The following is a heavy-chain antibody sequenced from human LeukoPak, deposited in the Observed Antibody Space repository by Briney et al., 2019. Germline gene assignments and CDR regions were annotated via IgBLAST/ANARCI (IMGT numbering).Heavy chain of an antibody. V-gene: IGHV3-21*01. CDR3: ARDLIVVVPAATDY. Sequence: GGSLRLSCAASGFTFSSYSMNWVRQAPGKGLEWVSSISSSSSYIYYADSVKGRFTISRDNAKNSLYLQMNSLRAEDTAVHYCARDLIVVVPAATDYWGQGTLVTVSS. CDR2: ISSSSSYI. CDR1: GFTFSSYS. J-gene: IGHJ4*02. D-gene: IGHD2-2*01.